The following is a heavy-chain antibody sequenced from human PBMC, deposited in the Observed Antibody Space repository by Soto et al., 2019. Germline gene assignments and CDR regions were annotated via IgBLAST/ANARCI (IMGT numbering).Heavy chain of an antibody. CDR2: ISYSGST. CDR1: GDSISSGNYY. D-gene: IGHD6-19*01. CDR3: ARDFRYSSGLDY. V-gene: IGHV4-31*03. Sequence: QVQLQESGPGLVKPSQTLSLTCTVAGDSISSGNYYWSWIRQHPGKGLEWIGYISYSGSTYYNPSLTSRVTLSVDTSKNQFSLKLSSVTAADTAVYYCARDFRYSSGLDYWGQGTLVTVSS. J-gene: IGHJ4*02.